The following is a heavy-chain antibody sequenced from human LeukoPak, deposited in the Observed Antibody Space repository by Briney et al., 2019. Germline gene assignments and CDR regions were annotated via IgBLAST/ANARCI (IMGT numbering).Heavy chain of an antibody. J-gene: IGHJ4*02. CDR3: ARRALDYDDIAHFYARCSDV. CDR2: INHSGST. Sequence: MSSETLSLTCGVSGMSLSDYYWTWIRQSPGKGLEWIGEINHSGSTDYNPSLKSRVTISVDTSKDQFSLKLRSVTAADTAIYYCARRALDYDDIAHFYARCSDVWGQGIQVTVSA. CDR1: GMSLSDYY. D-gene: IGHD4-17*01. V-gene: IGHV4-34*01.